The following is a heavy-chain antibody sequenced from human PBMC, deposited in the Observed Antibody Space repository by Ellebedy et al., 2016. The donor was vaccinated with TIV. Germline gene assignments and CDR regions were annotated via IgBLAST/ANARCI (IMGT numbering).Heavy chain of an antibody. V-gene: IGHV3-7*03. CDR3: ARGVDTRMSQSGRTNYFYGVDV. D-gene: IGHD5-18*01. CDR1: GFTFNNYW. CDR2: IAPHGGEG. Sequence: PGGSLRLSCSVSGFTFNNYWMNWVRQAPGKGLEWVANIAPHGGEGNYVDSVKGRFTVSRDNAENSFYLQMNSLRAEDTAVYFCARGVDTRMSQSGRTNYFYGVDVWGQGTTVTVSS. J-gene: IGHJ6*02.